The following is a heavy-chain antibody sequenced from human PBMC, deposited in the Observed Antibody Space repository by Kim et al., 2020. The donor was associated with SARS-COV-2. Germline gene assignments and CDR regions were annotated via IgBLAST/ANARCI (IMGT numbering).Heavy chain of an antibody. J-gene: IGHJ4*03. CDR3: AKDAFVTSVLTQGYFDS. Sequence: GGSLRLSCAASGFPFSNSPMSWVRQAPGKGLEWVSTISGCGSDTFYADSVKGRFTISRDNSRNTLYLQMNSLRAEDTAVFYCAKDAFVTSVLTQGYFDS. CDR2: ISGCGSDT. V-gene: IGHV3-23*01. D-gene: IGHD4-17*01. CDR1: GFPFSNSP.